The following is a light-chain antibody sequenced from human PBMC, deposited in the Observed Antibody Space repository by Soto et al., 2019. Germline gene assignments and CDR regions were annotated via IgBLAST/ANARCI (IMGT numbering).Light chain of an antibody. CDR1: QSVSSY. V-gene: IGKV3-11*01. CDR2: DAS. J-gene: IGKJ1*01. Sequence: EIVLTQSPATLSLSPGERATLSCRASQSVSSYLAWFQQKPGQAPRLLIYDASNRATGIPARFSGRGSGTDFTLTISSLEPEDFAVYYCQQRSNWQRTFGQGTKVEIK. CDR3: QQRSNWQRT.